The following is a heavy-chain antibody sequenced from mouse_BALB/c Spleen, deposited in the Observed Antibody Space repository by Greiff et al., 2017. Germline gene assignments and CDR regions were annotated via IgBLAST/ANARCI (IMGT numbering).Heavy chain of an antibody. J-gene: IGHJ4*01. Sequence: EVQGVESGGGLVQPGGSRKLSCAASGFTFSSFGMHWVRQAPEKGLEWVAYISSGSSTIYYADTVKGRFTISRDNPKNTLFLQMTSLRSEDTAMYYCARGSSYGDYAMDYWGQGTSVTVSS. V-gene: IGHV5-17*02. CDR3: ARGSSYGDYAMDY. CDR1: GFTFSSFG. CDR2: ISSGSSTI. D-gene: IGHD1-1*01.